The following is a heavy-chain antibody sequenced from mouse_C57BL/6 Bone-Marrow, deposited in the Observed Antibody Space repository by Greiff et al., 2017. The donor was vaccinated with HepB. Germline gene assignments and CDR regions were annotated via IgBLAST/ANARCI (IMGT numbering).Heavy chain of an antibody. V-gene: IGHV5-6-5*01. CDR3: ARSRGGNYVGYFDY. D-gene: IGHD2-1*01. CDR2: MSSISST. Sequence: EVQVVESGGGLVKPGGSLKLSCAASGFTFSNFGMSWVRQTPEKRLEWVASMSSISSTYYPDSVKGRFTVSRDNARNILSLQMSSLRSEDTAMYYCARSRGGNYVGYFDYWGQGTALTVSS. J-gene: IGHJ2*01. CDR1: GFTFSNFG.